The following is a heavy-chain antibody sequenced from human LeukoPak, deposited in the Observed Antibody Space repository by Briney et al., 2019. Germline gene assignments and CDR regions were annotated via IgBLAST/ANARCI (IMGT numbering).Heavy chain of an antibody. CDR3: ARDWPVLRYFDWLYYYYYYGMDV. CDR1: GYTFTSYY. CDR2: INPSGGST. J-gene: IGHJ6*02. V-gene: IGHV1-46*01. D-gene: IGHD3-9*01. Sequence: ASVKVSCKASGYTFTSYYMHWVRQAPGQGLEWMGIINPSGGSTSYAQKFQGRVTMTRDTSTSTVYMELSSLRSEDTAVYYCARDWPVLRYFDWLYYYYYYGMDVWGQGTTVTVSS.